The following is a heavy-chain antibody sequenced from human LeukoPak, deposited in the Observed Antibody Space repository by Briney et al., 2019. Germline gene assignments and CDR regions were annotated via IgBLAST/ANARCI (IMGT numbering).Heavy chain of an antibody. J-gene: IGHJ4*02. CDR3: ARGGVRRGYYDY. V-gene: IGHV3-7*01. Sequence: GGSLRLSCAASGFSFGNYWMKWVRQDPVKGLEWVANINEDGGEKYYVDSVRGRFTISRDNAKNSLYLQMNSLRTEDTAIYYCARGGVRRGYYDYWGQGTLVTVSS. D-gene: IGHD1-14*01. CDR2: INEDGGEK. CDR1: GFSFGNYW.